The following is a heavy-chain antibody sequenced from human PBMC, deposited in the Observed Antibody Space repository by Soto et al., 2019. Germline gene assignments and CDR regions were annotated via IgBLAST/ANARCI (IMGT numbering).Heavy chain of an antibody. CDR3: AKDYDFWSGRNGMDV. CDR1: GFTFSSYG. J-gene: IGHJ6*02. CDR2: ISYDGSNK. V-gene: IGHV3-30*18. D-gene: IGHD3-3*01. Sequence: QVQLVESGGGVVQPGRSLRLSCAASGFTFSSYGMHWVRQAPGKGLEWVAVISYDGSNKYYADSVKGRFNSSRDNSKNTLYLQMNSLRAEDTAVYYCAKDYDFWSGRNGMDVWGQGTTVTVSS.